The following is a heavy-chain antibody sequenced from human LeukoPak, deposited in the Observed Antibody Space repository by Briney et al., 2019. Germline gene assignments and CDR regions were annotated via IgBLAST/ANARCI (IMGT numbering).Heavy chain of an antibody. J-gene: IGHJ4*02. CDR3: ARVKLLWFGEEGDY. V-gene: IGHV3-21*01. CDR2: ISSSSSYI. CDR1: GFTFSSYS. D-gene: IGHD3-10*01. Sequence: PGGSLRLSCAASGFTFSSYSMNWVRQAPGKGLEWVSSISSSSSYIYYADSVKGRFTISRDNAKNSLYLQMNSLRAEDTAVYYCARVKLLWFGEEGDYWGQGTLVTVSS.